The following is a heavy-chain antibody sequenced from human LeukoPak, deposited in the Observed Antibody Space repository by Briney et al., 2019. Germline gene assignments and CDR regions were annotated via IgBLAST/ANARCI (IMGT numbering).Heavy chain of an antibody. J-gene: IGHJ4*02. CDR2: IKHDGAEK. Sequence: GESLRLSSVASGLSFSGQWLNWVRQAPGQGLEWVANIKHDGAEKYYVDSVKGRFTISRDDGQNSLSLHMNSVRAEDTAVYYCGYTNNFYHWGQGALVVVSA. V-gene: IGHV3-7*01. CDR1: GLSFSGQW. D-gene: IGHD3-16*02. CDR3: GYTNNFYH.